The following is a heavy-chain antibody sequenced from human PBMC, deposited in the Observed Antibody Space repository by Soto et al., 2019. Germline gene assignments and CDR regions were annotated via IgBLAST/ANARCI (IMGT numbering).Heavy chain of an antibody. D-gene: IGHD1-26*01. CDR1: GGSISSYY. Sequence: SETLSLTCTGSGGSISSYYWSWIRHPPGKGLEWMGYIYYSRSTNYNPSLKSRVTISVDTSKNQFSLKLSSVTAARTAVYYCAIERIGGTMPRYPCFAPWGQGTLVTVS. V-gene: IGHV4-59*01. J-gene: IGHJ5*02. CDR3: AIERIGGTMPRYPCFAP. CDR2: IYYSRST.